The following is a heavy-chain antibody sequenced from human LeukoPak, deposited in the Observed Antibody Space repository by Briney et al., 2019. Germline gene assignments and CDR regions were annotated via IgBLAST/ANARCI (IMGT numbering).Heavy chain of an antibody. Sequence: ASVKVSCKASGYTFTSYGISWVRQAPGQGLEWMGRISAYNGNTNYAQKLQGRVTMTLDTSTDTAYMELSSLRSEDTAVYYCASGHTTYFFQDWGQGTLVSVSS. D-gene: IGHD3-9*01. J-gene: IGHJ4*02. V-gene: IGHV1-18*01. CDR3: ASGHTTYFFQD. CDR1: GYTFTSYG. CDR2: ISAYNGNT.